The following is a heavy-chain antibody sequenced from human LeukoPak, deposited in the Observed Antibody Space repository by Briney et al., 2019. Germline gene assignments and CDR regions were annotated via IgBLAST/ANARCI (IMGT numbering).Heavy chain of an antibody. Sequence: GASVKVSCKASGGTFSSYAISWVRQAPGQGLEWTGGIIPIFGTANYAQKFQGRVTITADESTSTAYMELSSLRSEDTAVYYCARAPNYYYGDFDYWGQGTLVTVSS. J-gene: IGHJ4*02. CDR2: IIPIFGTA. D-gene: IGHD3-10*01. CDR3: ARAPNYYYGDFDY. V-gene: IGHV1-69*13. CDR1: GGTFSSYA.